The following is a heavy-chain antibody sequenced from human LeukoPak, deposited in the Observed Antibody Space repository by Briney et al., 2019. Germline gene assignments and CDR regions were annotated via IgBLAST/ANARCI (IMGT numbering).Heavy chain of an antibody. V-gene: IGHV4-39*07. Sequence: ASETLSLTCTVSGGSISSSSYYWGWIRQPPGKGLEWIGSIYHSGSTYYNPSLKSRVTISVDTSKNQFSLKLSSVTAADTAVYYCARDQWSYYGSGSPSDYWGQGTLVTVSS. D-gene: IGHD3-10*01. CDR3: ARDQWSYYGSGSPSDY. CDR1: GGSISSSSYY. CDR2: IYHSGST. J-gene: IGHJ4*02.